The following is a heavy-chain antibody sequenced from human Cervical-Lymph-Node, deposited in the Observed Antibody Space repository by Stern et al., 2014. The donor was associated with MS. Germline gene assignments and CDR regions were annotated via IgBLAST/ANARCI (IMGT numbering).Heavy chain of an antibody. CDR3: ARDDVMVWGMDV. CDR1: GGTFSTYG. V-gene: IGHV1-69*01. D-gene: IGHD3-10*01. J-gene: IGHJ6*02. CDR2: IISTFGTG. Sequence: QVQLVQSGAEVMKPGSSVKVSCKASGGTFSTYGISWVRQAPGQGLEWVGGIISTFGTGNYAQSFQGRVTIYAEESPNTAFFAINSLRSEDTAVYYCARDDVMVWGMDVWGQGTTVTVSS.